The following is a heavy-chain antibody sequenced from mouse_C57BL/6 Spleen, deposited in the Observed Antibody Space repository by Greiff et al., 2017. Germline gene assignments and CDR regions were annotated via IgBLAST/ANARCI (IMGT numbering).Heavy chain of an antibody. J-gene: IGHJ1*03. D-gene: IGHD1-1*01. V-gene: IGHV1-69*01. CDR3: ARSPFTTAVATRYFDV. Sequence: QVQLQQPGAELVMPGASVKLSCKASGYTFTSYWMHWVKQRPGQGLEWIGEIDPSDSYTNYNQKFKGKSTLTVDKSSSTAYMQLSSLTSEDSAVYYCARSPFTTAVATRYFDVWGTGTTVTVSS. CDR1: GYTFTSYW. CDR2: IDPSDSYT.